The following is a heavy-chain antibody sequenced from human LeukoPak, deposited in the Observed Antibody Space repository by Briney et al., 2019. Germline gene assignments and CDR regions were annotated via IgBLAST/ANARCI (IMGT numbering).Heavy chain of an antibody. Sequence: GESLRLSCAASGFTVSSNYMSWVRQAPGKGLEWVSVVYGGDTTYYADSVKGRFTVSRDNSKNTLYLQMNSLRAEDTAVYYCAKATGTFYHFDYWGREPWSPSPQ. CDR3: AKATGTFYHFDY. V-gene: IGHV3-66*01. CDR1: GFTVSSNY. J-gene: IGHJ4*02. D-gene: IGHD1-1*01. CDR2: VYGGDTT.